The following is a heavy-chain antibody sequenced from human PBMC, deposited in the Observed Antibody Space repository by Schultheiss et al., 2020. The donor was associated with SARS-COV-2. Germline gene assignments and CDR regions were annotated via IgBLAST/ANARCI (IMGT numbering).Heavy chain of an antibody. Sequence: ESLKISCTVSGGSISSYYWSWIRQPPGKGLEWIGYIYYSGSTNYNPSLKSRVTISVDTSKNQFSLKLSSVTAADTAVYYCARASGSYWYNWFDPWGQGTPVTVSS. D-gene: IGHD1-26*01. CDR1: GGSISSYY. CDR2: IYYSGST. CDR3: ARASGSYWYNWFDP. V-gene: IGHV4-59*01. J-gene: IGHJ5*02.